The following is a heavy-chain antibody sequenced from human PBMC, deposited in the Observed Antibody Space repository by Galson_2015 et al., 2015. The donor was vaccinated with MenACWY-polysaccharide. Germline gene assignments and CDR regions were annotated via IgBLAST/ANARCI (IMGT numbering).Heavy chain of an antibody. CDR1: GGSISSYR. D-gene: IGHD6-19*01. Sequence: GTLSLTCTVSGGSISSYRWTWIRQPPGKGLEWIGYIYYTGTTKYNPSLTSRVTISVDTSKKYFSLKLSSVTAADTAVYYCAGLMAGSPFGWFDPWGQGTLVTVSS. CDR2: IYYTGTT. CDR3: AGLMAGSPFGWFDP. V-gene: IGHV4-59*01. J-gene: IGHJ5*02.